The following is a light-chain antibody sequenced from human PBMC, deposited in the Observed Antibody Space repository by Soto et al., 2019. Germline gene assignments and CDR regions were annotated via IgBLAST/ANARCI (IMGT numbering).Light chain of an antibody. CDR2: SGF. CDR3: QHQSGGSVT. Sequence: EIVLTQSPGTLSLSPGERATLSCRASQSVNSNYLGWYQQRPGQAPRLLIYSGFRRQGGIPNRFSGSGSGTDFTLTISRLEPEDFALYYCQHQSGGSVTFGGGTTVDIK. CDR1: QSVNSNY. V-gene: IGKV3-20*01. J-gene: IGKJ4*01.